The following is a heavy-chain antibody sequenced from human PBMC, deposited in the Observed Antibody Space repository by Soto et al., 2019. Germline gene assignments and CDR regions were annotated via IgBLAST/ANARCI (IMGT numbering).Heavy chain of an antibody. CDR3: ARGQYYYGSGSYYNYVYFDY. V-gene: IGHV3-7*01. Sequence: GGSLRLSCAASGFTFSSYWMSWVRQAPGKGLEWVANIKQDGSEKYYVDSVKGRFTISRDNAKNSLYLQMNSLRAEDTAVYYCARGQYYYGSGSYYNYVYFDYWGQGTLVTVSS. CDR1: GFTFSSYW. D-gene: IGHD3-10*01. CDR2: IKQDGSEK. J-gene: IGHJ4*02.